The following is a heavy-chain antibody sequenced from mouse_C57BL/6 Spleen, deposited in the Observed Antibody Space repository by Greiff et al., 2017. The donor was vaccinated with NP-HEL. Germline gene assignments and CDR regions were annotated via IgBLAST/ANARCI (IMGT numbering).Heavy chain of an antibody. J-gene: IGHJ3*01. CDR2: IDPSDSYT. D-gene: IGHD4-1*01. V-gene: IGHV1-69*01. CDR1: GYTFTSYW. CDR3: ASHNWDAPFAY. Sequence: QVQLQQPGAELVMPGASVKLSCKASGYTFTSYWMHWVKQRPGQGLEWIGEIDPSDSYTNYNQKFKGKSTLTVDKSSSTAYMQISSLTYEDSAVYYCASHNWDAPFAYWGQGTLVTVSA.